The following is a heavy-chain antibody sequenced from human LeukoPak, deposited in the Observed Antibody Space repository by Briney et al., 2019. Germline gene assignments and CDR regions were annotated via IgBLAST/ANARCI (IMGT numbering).Heavy chain of an antibody. J-gene: IGHJ4*02. D-gene: IGHD2-15*01. CDR1: GYTFPNYW. CDR3: ARADCSGGSCYSGVY. Sequence: GESLKISCQGSGYTFPNYWIAWVRHMPGKGPEWMGIIYPGDSDTRYSPSFQGQVTFSADKSISTAYLQWSSLKASDTAMYYCARADCSGGSCYSGVYWGQGTLVTVSS. V-gene: IGHV5-51*01. CDR2: IYPGDSDT.